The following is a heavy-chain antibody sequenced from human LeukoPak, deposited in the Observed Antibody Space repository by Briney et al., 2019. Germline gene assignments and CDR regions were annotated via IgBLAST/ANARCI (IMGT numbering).Heavy chain of an antibody. J-gene: IGHJ4*02. Sequence: SETLSLTCTVSGGSISSSSYYWGWIRQPPGKGLEWIGSIYYSGSTYYNPSLKSRVTISVDTSKNQFSLKLSSVTAADTAVYYCARTVLYGDYGDFDYWGQGTLVTVSS. CDR3: ARTVLYGDYGDFDY. V-gene: IGHV4-39*07. CDR2: IYYSGST. D-gene: IGHD4-17*01. CDR1: GGSISSSSYY.